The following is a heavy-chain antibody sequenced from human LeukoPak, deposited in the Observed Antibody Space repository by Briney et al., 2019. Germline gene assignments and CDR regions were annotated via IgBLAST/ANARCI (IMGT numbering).Heavy chain of an antibody. CDR2: INPNSGGT. V-gene: IGHV1-2*02. D-gene: IGHD2-15*01. CDR3: TMGYCSGGSCPSNYYYYYMDV. CDR1: GYTFTGYY. J-gene: IGHJ6*03. Sequence: ASVKVSCKASGYTFTGYYMHWVRQAPGQGLEWMGWINPNSGGTNYAQKFQGRVTMTRDTSISTAYMELSSLRSEDTAVYYCTMGYCSGGSCPSNYYYYYMDVWGKGTTVTISS.